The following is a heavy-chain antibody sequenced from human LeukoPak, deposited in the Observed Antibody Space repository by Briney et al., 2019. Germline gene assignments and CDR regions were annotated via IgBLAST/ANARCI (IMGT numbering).Heavy chain of an antibody. D-gene: IGHD1-26*01. CDR3: ANNFRHSGSYYGFDY. V-gene: IGHV3-23*01. Sequence: GGSLRLSCAASGFTFSNFAMTWVRQAPGKGLEWVSVISGSGGNTYYADSVKGRFTISRDNSKSTLYLQMTSLRAADTAVYYCANNFRHSGSYYGFDYWGQGALVTVSS. J-gene: IGHJ4*02. CDR1: GFTFSNFA. CDR2: ISGSGGNT.